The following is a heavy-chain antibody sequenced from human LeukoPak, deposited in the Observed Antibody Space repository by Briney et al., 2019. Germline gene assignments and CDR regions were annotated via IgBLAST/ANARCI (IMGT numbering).Heavy chain of an antibody. CDR1: GFTFSSYA. Sequence: AGGSLRLSCAASGFTFSSYAMSWVRQAPGKGLEWVSAISGSGGSTYYADSVKGRFTISRDNAKNSLYLQMNSLRAEDTAVYYCARGFVGATREYFQHWGQGTLVTVSS. V-gene: IGHV3-23*01. CDR3: ARGFVGATREYFQH. D-gene: IGHD1-26*01. CDR2: ISGSGGST. J-gene: IGHJ1*01.